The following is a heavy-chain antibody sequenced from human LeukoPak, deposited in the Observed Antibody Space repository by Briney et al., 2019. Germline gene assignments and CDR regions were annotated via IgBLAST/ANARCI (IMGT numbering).Heavy chain of an antibody. Sequence: GGSLRLSCAASGFTFSSYGMHWVRQAPGKGLEWVAFIRYDGSNKYYADSVKGRFTISRDNSKNTLYLQMNSLRAEDTAVYYCAKDLYFVVVPAAIATGPDYWGQGTLVTVSS. CDR3: AKDLYFVVVPAAIATGPDY. CDR1: GFTFSSYG. J-gene: IGHJ4*02. D-gene: IGHD2-2*02. V-gene: IGHV3-30*02. CDR2: IRYDGSNK.